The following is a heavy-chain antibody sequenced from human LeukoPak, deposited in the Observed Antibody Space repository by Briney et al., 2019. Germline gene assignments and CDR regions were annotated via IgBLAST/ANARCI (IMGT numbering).Heavy chain of an antibody. CDR3: ARYQLLFPFDY. V-gene: IGHV3-7*01. CDR1: GFTFSSYW. Sequence: GGSLRLSCAASGFTFSSYWMSWVRQAPGKGLEWVANIKQDGSEEYYVDSVKGRFTISRDNAKNSLYLQMNSLRAEDTAVYYCARYQLLFPFDYWGQGTLVTVSS. D-gene: IGHD2-2*01. CDR2: IKQDGSEE. J-gene: IGHJ4*02.